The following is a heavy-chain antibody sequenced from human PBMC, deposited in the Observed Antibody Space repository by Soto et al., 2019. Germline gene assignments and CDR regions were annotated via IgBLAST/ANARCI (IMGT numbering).Heavy chain of an antibody. J-gene: IGHJ6*02. CDR3: ARNTVSAAGADYYGLDV. V-gene: IGHV3-11*01. Sequence: GGSLRLSCAGSGFTFRDYYMSWVRLAPGQGLEWVSYTSSSGATIYYADSVKGRFTISRDNAKNSLYLQMNSLRADDTAVYYCARNTVSAAGADYYGLDVWGQGTTVTVSS. CDR2: TSSSGATI. D-gene: IGHD6-13*01. CDR1: GFTFRDYY.